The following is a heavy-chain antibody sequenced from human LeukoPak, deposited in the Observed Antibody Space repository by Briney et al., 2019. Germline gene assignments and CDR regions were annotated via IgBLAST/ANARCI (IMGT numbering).Heavy chain of an antibody. D-gene: IGHD2-2*01. V-gene: IGHV1-69*13. CDR1: GGTFISYA. CDR2: IIPIFGTA. CDR3: ARVYVVVPAAMEYYFDY. Sequence: ASVKVSCKASGGTFISYAISWVRQAPGQGLEWMGGIIPIFGTANYAQKFQGRVTITADESTSTAYMELSSLRSEDTAVYYCARVYVVVPAAMEYYFDYWGQGTLVTVSS. J-gene: IGHJ4*02.